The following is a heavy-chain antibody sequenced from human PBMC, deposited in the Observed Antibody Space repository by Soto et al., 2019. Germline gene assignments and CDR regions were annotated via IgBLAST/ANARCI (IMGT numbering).Heavy chain of an antibody. Sequence: SETLSLTCAVSGGSISSGGYSWSWIRQPPGKGLEWIGYIYHSGSTYYNPPLKSRVTISVDRSKNQFSLKLSSVTAADTAVYYCARGGSSSSYAFDIWGQGTMVTVSS. CDR2: IYHSGST. CDR3: ARGGSSSSYAFDI. V-gene: IGHV4-30-2*01. D-gene: IGHD6-6*01. J-gene: IGHJ3*02. CDR1: GGSISSGGYS.